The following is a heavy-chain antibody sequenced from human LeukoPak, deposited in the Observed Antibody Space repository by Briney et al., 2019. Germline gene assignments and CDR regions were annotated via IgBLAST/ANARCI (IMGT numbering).Heavy chain of an antibody. CDR1: GGSISSHY. V-gene: IGHV4-59*08. D-gene: IGHD5-18*01. J-gene: IGHJ4*02. Sequence: PETLSLTCSVSGGSISSHYWSWIRQPPGKKLEWIGYIYYSGNTNYNPSLKSRLTISIDTSKNQFSLKLRSVTAADTAVYFCARVGYSYGFDYWGQGTLVTVSS. CDR2: IYYSGNT. CDR3: ARVGYSYGFDY.